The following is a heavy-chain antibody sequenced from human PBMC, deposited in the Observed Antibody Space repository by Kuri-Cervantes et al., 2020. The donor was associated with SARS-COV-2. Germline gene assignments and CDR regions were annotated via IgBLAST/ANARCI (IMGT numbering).Heavy chain of an antibody. CDR1: GYTFTAYF. J-gene: IGHJ6*03. CDR3: ARGGKDSPTSMYFYYHMDV. CDR2: IHPNTGGT. D-gene: IGHD2-15*01. Sequence: ASVKVSCKASGYTFTAYFMRWVRQAPGQGLEYMGWIHPNTGGTPFAQKFPGRVTLTRDTSITTVYMELYSLTSDDTAVYYCARGGKDSPTSMYFYYHMDVWGRGTTVTVSS. V-gene: IGHV1-2*02.